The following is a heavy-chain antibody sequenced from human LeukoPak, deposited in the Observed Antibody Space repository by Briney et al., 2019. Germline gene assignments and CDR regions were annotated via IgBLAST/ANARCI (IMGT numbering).Heavy chain of an antibody. CDR3: ARGGYYDYVWGSYRYTRSFDY. Sequence: SETLSLTCAVSGGSFSGYYWSWIRQPPGEGLEWIGEINHSGSTNYNPSLKSRVTISVDTSKNQFSLKLSSVTAADTAVYYCARGGYYDYVWGSYRYTRSFDYWGQGTLVTVSS. CDR2: INHSGST. D-gene: IGHD3-16*02. V-gene: IGHV4-34*01. J-gene: IGHJ4*02. CDR1: GGSFSGYY.